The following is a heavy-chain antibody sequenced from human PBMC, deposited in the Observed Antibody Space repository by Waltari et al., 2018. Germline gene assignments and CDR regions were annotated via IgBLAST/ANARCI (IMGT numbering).Heavy chain of an antibody. CDR2: ITPIGAGK. CDR3: ARDVNTGWYGPDH. CDR1: GYTLTDNY. Sequence: QVQLVQSGAEVKKPGASVKISCKASGYTLTDNYIHWVRQAPGQGLEWMGVITPIGAGKSKEPKCQGRVTMTSDTSTSSFYMELNTLRSDDTAVYYCARDVNTGWYGPDHWGPGTLVSVSS. D-gene: IGHD6-19*01. V-gene: IGHV1-46*01. J-gene: IGHJ4*02.